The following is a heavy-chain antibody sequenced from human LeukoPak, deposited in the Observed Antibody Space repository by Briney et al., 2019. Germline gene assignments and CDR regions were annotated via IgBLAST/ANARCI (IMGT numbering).Heavy chain of an antibody. J-gene: IGHJ4*02. Sequence: SETLSLTCTVSGGSISGYYWTWIRQPPGKGLEWIGYIHYSGSTDYNPSLKSRVTISVDTSKNQFSLKLSSVTAADTAAFYCARTISGWSYFDYWGQGTLVTVSS. CDR1: GGSISGYY. V-gene: IGHV4-59*08. CDR3: ARTISGWSYFDY. D-gene: IGHD6-13*01. CDR2: IHYSGST.